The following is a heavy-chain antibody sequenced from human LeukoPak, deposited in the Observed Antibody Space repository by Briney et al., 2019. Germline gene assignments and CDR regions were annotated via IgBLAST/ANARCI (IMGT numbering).Heavy chain of an antibody. D-gene: IGHD3-22*01. CDR3: ARDRYYDSSGYYPYFDY. CDR1: GGXFSSYA. V-gene: IGHV1-69*13. CDR2: IIPIFGTA. J-gene: IGHJ4*02. Sequence: SVKVSCKASGGXFSSYAISWVRQAPGQGLEWMGGIIPIFGTANYAQKFQGRVTITADESTSTAYMELSSLRSEDTAVYYCARDRYYDSSGYYPYFDYWGQGTLVTVSS.